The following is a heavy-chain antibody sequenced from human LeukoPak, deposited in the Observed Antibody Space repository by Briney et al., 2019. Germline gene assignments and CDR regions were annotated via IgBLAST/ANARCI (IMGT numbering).Heavy chain of an antibody. CDR3: ARHGDITMIVGPFDP. J-gene: IGHJ5*02. CDR1: GGSISSSSYY. D-gene: IGHD3-22*01. V-gene: IGHV4-39*01. Sequence: SETLSLTCTVSGGSISSSSYYWGWIRQPPGKGLEWIGSIYYSGSTYYNPSLKSRVTISVDTSKNQFSLKLSSVTAADTAMYYCARHGDITMIVGPFDPWGQGTLVTVSS. CDR2: IYYSGST.